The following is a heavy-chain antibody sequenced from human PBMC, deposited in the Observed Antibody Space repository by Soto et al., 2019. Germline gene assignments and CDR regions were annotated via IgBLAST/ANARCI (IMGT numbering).Heavy chain of an antibody. D-gene: IGHD1-26*01. J-gene: IGHJ6*02. CDR2: ISGGGGNT. CDR3: AKAYTGSNYGGLDI. CDR1: GLIFSNFG. Sequence: EVQLLESGGNLIQPGESLRLSCAASGLIFSNFGMSWVRQVPGKGLEWVSSISGGGGNTYYADFVRGRFTISRDNSKNTLYFHMNSLRAEDTALYYCAKAYTGSNYGGLDIWGQGTTVTVSS. V-gene: IGHV3-23*01.